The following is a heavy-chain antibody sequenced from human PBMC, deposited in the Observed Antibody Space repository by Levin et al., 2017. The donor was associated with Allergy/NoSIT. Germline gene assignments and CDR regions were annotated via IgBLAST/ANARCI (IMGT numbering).Heavy chain of an antibody. CDR3: ARDEGLRFLEWLSGRYYYYGMDV. Sequence: GESLKISCAASGFTFSSYAMHWVRQAPGKGLEWVAVISYDGSNKYYADSVKGRFTISRDNSKNTLYLQMNSLRAEDTAVYYCARDEGLRFLEWLSGRYYYYGMDVWGQGTTVTVSS. CDR2: ISYDGSNK. V-gene: IGHV3-30-3*01. D-gene: IGHD3-3*01. CDR1: GFTFSSYA. J-gene: IGHJ6*02.